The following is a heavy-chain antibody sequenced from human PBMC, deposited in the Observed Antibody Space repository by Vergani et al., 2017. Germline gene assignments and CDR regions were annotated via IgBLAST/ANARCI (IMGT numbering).Heavy chain of an antibody. CDR1: GFTFSSYS. CDR3: ARDHPTIAARHWFDP. J-gene: IGHJ5*02. V-gene: IGHV3-48*04. D-gene: IGHD6-6*01. Sequence: EVQLVESGGGLVQPGGSLRLSCAASGFTFSSYSMNWVRQAPGKGLEWVSYISGSGSTIYYADSVKGRFTISRDNAKNSLYLQMNSLRAEDTAVYYCARDHPTIAARHWFDPWGQGTLVTVSS. CDR2: ISGSGSTI.